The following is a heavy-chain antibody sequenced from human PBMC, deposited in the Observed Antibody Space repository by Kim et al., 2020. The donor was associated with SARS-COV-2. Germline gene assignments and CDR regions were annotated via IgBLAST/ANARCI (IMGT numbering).Heavy chain of an antibody. D-gene: IGHD3-16*01. V-gene: IGHV4-59*01. CDR1: GGSISSYY. Sequence: SETLSLTCTVSGGSISSYYWSWFRQPPGKGLEWIGYIYYSGSTNYNPSLKSRVTISVDTSKNQFSLKLSSVTAADTAVYYCARVKSDGGVFDYWGQGTLVTVSS. J-gene: IGHJ4*02. CDR2: IYYSGST. CDR3: ARVKSDGGVFDY.